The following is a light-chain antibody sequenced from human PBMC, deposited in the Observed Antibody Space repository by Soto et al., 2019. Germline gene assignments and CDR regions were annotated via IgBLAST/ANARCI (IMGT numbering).Light chain of an antibody. V-gene: IGLV2-23*01. CDR2: EGS. CDR3: CSYAASSTWV. J-gene: IGLJ3*02. CDR1: SSDVGSYNL. Sequence: QSVLTQPASVSGSPGQSITISCTGTSSDVGSYNLVSWYQQHPGKAPKLMIYEGSKRPSGVPDRFSASKSGNTASLTISGLQAEDEADYYCCSYAASSTWVFGGGTKLTVL.